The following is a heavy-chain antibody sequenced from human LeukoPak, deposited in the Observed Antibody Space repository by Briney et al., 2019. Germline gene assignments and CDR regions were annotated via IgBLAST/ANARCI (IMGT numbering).Heavy chain of an antibody. D-gene: IGHD1-26*01. Sequence: SETLSLTCTVSGGSISSYYWSWIRQPPGKGLEWIGYIYYSGSTNYNPSFKSRVTISVDTSKNQFSLKLSSVTAADTAVYYCAIDVGATFDYWGQGTLVTVSS. CDR1: GGSISSYY. V-gene: IGHV4-59*01. CDR3: AIDVGATFDY. CDR2: IYYSGST. J-gene: IGHJ4*02.